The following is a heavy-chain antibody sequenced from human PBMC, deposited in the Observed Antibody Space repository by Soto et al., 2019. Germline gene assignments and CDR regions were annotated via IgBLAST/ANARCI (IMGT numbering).Heavy chain of an antibody. CDR1: GYTFTNYG. V-gene: IGHV1-18*04. J-gene: IGHJ4*02. Sequence: QVPLVQSGAEVKKPGASVKVSCKASGYTFTNYGLSWVRQAPGQGLEWMGWITTYNGNTYYAQKFQGRVTMTTDTSTTTAYMELRSLRSDDTAVYYCAREAIAVTGFDYWGQGTLVTVSS. CDR3: AREAIAVTGFDY. CDR2: ITTYNGNT. D-gene: IGHD6-19*01.